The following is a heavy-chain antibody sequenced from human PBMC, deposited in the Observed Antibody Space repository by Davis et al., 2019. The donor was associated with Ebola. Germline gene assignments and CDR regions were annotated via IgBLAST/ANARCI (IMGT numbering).Heavy chain of an antibody. CDR2: ISSTRFGGTP. Sequence: GESLKISCRVSGFSFADYAINWIRQAPGKGLEWVGLISSTRFGGTPEFAASVKGRFTISRDDSNSIAYLQLNSLKTEDTAVYYCTRSYSAGYYGWYFDFWGQGTLVTVSS. J-gene: IGHJ4*02. CDR3: TRSYSAGYYGWYFDF. CDR1: GFSFADYA. V-gene: IGHV3-49*03. D-gene: IGHD1-26*01.